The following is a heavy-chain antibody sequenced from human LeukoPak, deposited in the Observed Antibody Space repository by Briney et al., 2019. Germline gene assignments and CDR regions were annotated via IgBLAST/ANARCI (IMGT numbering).Heavy chain of an antibody. CDR3: ARGVVGATKNFDY. Sequence: SETLSLTCAVYGGSFSGYYWSWIRQPPGKGLEWIGEINHSGSTNYNPSLKSRVTISVDTSKNQFPLKLSSVTAADTAVYYCARGVVGATKNFDYWGQGTLVTVSS. J-gene: IGHJ4*02. V-gene: IGHV4-34*01. CDR1: GGSFSGYY. D-gene: IGHD1-26*01. CDR2: INHSGST.